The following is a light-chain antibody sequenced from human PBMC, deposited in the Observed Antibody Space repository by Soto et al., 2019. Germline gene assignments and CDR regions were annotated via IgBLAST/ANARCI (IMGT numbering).Light chain of an antibody. CDR2: DAS. Sequence: VLPQSPDTLSLSPGDRVTLSCRASQIVRSTFLAWYQQKHGQAPRLLIYDASNRATGSPDSFSGSASGTDFTLTIRRLEPDDSAVYYCQQYHDSPMNTFGQGTKLEIK. CDR1: QIVRSTF. J-gene: IGKJ2*01. CDR3: QQYHDSPMNT. V-gene: IGKV3-20*01.